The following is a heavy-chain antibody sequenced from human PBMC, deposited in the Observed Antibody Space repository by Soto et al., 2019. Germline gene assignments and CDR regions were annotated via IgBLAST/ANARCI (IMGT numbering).Heavy chain of an antibody. CDR3: ARAHVGSGWGYFDK. CDR2: ISSSNNI. Sequence: EVLLVESGGGLVKPGGSLRLSCAASGFVFRSYSMSWVRQAPGKGLEWVSAISSSNNIDYADSVKGRFRISRDNAKNSLFLEMNSLRGGDTAVYYCARAHVGSGWGYFDKWGQGALVTVSS. CDR1: GFVFRSYS. V-gene: IGHV3-21*01. D-gene: IGHD6-25*01. J-gene: IGHJ4*02.